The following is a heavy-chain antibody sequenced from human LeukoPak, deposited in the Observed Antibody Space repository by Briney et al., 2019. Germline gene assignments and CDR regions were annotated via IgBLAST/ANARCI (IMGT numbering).Heavy chain of an antibody. CDR1: GFTFSSYS. CDR3: ARDSSLWFGKRFDS. Sequence: PGGSLRLSCAASGFTFSSYSMNWVRQAPGQGLTWVSYISSSSSTIYYADSVKGRFTISRDNAKNSLYLQMNSLRAEDTAVYYCARDSSLWFGKRFDSWGQGTLVTVSS. CDR2: ISSSSSTI. V-gene: IGHV3-48*01. J-gene: IGHJ4*02. D-gene: IGHD3-10*01.